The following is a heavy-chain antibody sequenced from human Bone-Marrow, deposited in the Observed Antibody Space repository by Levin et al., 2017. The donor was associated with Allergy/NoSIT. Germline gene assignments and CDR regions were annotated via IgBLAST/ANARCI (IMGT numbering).Heavy chain of an antibody. CDR2: ITWDGGDT. CDR1: GFTFYNHA. D-gene: IGHD6-19*01. J-gene: IGHJ4*02. CDR3: AKALNSGWYGELDS. Sequence: PGGSLRLSCAASGFTFYNHAMHWVRQPPGKGLEWVSFITWDGGDTVYADSVRGRFTVSRDTSRNSLYLQMNNLRLEDTALYYCAKALNSGWYGELDSWGQGTLVTVSS. V-gene: IGHV3-43*01.